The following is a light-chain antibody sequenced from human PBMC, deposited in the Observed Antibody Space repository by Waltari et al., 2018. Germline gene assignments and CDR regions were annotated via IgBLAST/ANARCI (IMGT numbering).Light chain of an antibody. CDR2: GAS. V-gene: IGKV3-20*01. CDR3: QQYYSTPLT. Sequence: EIVLTQSPGTLSLSPGERATLSCRASQSVSSSYSAWYQQKPGQAPRLLIYGASSRATGIPDRFSGSGSGTDFTLTISRLEPEDFAVYYCQQYYSTPLTFGGGTKVEIK. J-gene: IGKJ4*01. CDR1: QSVSSSY.